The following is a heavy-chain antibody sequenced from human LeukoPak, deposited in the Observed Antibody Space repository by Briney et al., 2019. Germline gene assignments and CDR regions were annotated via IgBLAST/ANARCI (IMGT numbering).Heavy chain of an antibody. Sequence: ASVKVSCKASGYTFTGYYMHWVRQATGQGLEWMGWMNPNSGNTGYAQKFQGRVTMTRNTSISTAYMELSSLRSEDTAVYYCARVESDYYYYMDVWGKGTTVTISS. CDR1: GYTFTGYY. V-gene: IGHV1-8*02. J-gene: IGHJ6*03. CDR2: MNPNSGNT. CDR3: ARVESDYYYYMDV.